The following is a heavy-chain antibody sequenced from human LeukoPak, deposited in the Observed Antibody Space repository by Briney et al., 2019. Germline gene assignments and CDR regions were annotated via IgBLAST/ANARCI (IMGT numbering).Heavy chain of an antibody. CDR3: ARLYYGDYHDAFDI. J-gene: IGHJ3*02. CDR1: GGSISSGGYY. Sequence: SQTLSLTCTVSGGSISSGGYYWSWIRQHPGKGLEWIGYIYYSGSTYYNPSLKSRVTISVDTSKNQFSLKLGSVTAADTAVYYCARLYYGDYHDAFDIWGQGTMVTVSS. D-gene: IGHD4-17*01. CDR2: IYYSGST. V-gene: IGHV4-31*03.